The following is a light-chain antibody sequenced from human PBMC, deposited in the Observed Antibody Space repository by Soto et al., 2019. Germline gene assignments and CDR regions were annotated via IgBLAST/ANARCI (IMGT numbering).Light chain of an antibody. CDR1: QSISSW. V-gene: IGKV1-5*03. J-gene: IGKJ1*01. Sequence: DIQMTQSPSTLSASVGGRVTITCRASQSISSWLAWYQQKPGKAPNLLIYKASTLESGVPSRFSGSGSGTEFTLTISSLQPDDFATYYCQQYNSYWTFGQGTKVEIK. CDR2: KAS. CDR3: QQYNSYWT.